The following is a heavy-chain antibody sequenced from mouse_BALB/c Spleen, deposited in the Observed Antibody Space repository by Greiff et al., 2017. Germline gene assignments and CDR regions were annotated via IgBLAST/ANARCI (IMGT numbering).Heavy chain of an antibody. CDR3: VRRGDDGYPWFAY. Sequence: EVMLVESGGGLVQPKGSLKLSCAASGFTFNTYAMNWVRQAPGKGLEWVARIRSKSNNYATYYADSVKDRFTISRADSQSMLYLQMNNLKTEDTAMYYCVRRGDDGYPWFAYWGQGTLVTVSA. V-gene: IGHV10-1*02. CDR2: IRSKSNNYAT. CDR1: GFTFNTYA. D-gene: IGHD2-3*01. J-gene: IGHJ3*01.